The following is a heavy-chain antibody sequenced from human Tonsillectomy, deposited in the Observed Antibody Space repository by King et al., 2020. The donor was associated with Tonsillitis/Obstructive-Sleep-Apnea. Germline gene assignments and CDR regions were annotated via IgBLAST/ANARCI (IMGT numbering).Heavy chain of an antibody. J-gene: IGHJ4*02. V-gene: IGHV2-5*02. Sequence: TLKESGPTLVKPTQTLTLTCTFSWFSFSTSGVGVGWIRQPPGRALERLPLIYWDDDKRYSTFLMSRLTITKDPSKNQVVLTMTNMDPVDTATYYCAHLRGYDFVWGSYRLDYWGQGTLVTVSS. CDR2: IYWDDDK. D-gene: IGHD3-16*02. CDR3: AHLRGYDFVWGSYRLDY. CDR1: WFSFSTSGVG.